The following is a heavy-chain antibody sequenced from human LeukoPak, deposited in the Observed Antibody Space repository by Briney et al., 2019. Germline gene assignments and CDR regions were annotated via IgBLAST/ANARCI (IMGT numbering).Heavy chain of an antibody. J-gene: IGHJ4*02. Sequence: GGSLRLSCAASGFTFSMAWMSWVRQTPGKGLEWVGRIQSKTEGRTTDYAAPVKGRFTISRDDSKNTLYLQMNSLKTEDTAVYYCTTDDYGYWGQGTLVNVSS. CDR2: IQSKTEGRTT. D-gene: IGHD3-16*01. V-gene: IGHV3-15*01. CDR1: GFTFSMAW. CDR3: TTDDYGY.